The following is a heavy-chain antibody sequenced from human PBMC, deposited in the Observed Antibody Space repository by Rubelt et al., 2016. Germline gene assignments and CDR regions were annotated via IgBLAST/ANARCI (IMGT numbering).Heavy chain of an antibody. CDR2: IYYSGST. CDR1: GGSISSYY. D-gene: IGHD6-6*01. V-gene: IGHV4-59*08. Sequence: QVQLQESGPGLVKPSETLSLTCTVSGGSISSYYWSWIRQPPGKGLEWIGYIYYSGSTNYNPSLKSRVTISVDTSKNQFSLKLSSVTAADTAVYYCARRVAARALEWDYGMDVWGQGTTVTVSS. J-gene: IGHJ6*02. CDR3: ARRVAARALEWDYGMDV.